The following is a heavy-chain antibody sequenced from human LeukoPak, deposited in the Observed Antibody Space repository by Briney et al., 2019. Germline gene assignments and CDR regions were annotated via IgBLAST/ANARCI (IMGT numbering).Heavy chain of an antibody. V-gene: IGHV1-3*01. D-gene: IGHD3-10*01. J-gene: IGHJ6*04. Sequence: GASVKVSCKASGYTFTSYGIHWVRRAPGQRLEWMGWINAGNGNTKYSQKFQGRVTIARDTSASTAYMELSSLRSEDTAVYYCACAPGDYYYYGMDVWGKGTTVTVSS. CDR1: GYTFTSYG. CDR3: ACAPGDYYYYGMDV. CDR2: INAGNGNT.